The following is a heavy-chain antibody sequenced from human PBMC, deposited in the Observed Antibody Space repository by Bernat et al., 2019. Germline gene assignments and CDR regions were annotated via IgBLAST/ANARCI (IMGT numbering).Heavy chain of an antibody. CDR2: ISYDGSNK. J-gene: IGHJ1*01. CDR3: AGQRLQWELLRAEYFQH. D-gene: IGHD1-26*01. V-gene: IGHV3-30*03. CDR1: GFTFSSYG. Sequence: QVQLVESGGGVVQPGRSLRLSCAASGFTFSSYGMHWVRQAPGKGLEWVAVISYDGSNKYYVDSVKGRFTISRDNSKNTLYLQMNSLRAEDTAVYYCAGQRLQWELLRAEYFQHWGQGTLVTVSS.